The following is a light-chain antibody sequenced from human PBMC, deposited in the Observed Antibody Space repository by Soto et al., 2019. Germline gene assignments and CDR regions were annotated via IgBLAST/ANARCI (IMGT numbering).Light chain of an antibody. J-gene: IGLJ3*02. CDR3: SSYTASSTWV. CDR1: SSDVGGYNY. CDR2: EVS. V-gene: IGLV2-14*01. Sequence: QSVLTQPASVSGSPGQSITISCTGTSSDVGGYNYVSWYQQHPGTSPKLMIYEVSNRPSGVSNRFSGSKSGNTASLIISGRQAVDEGDYYCSSYTASSTWVFGGGTKLTVL.